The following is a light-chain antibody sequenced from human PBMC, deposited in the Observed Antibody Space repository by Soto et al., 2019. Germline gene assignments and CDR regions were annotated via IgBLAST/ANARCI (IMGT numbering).Light chain of an antibody. V-gene: IGKV1-39*01. CDR3: QQSYSTPPT. CDR2: TAS. J-gene: IGKJ2*01. Sequence: DIKMTQSPSSLSASVGDRVTITCRASQDISNYLNWYQKKSGTAPKLLIHTASTLQSGVPSRFSGRGSGPDFTLTISSVQPDDFAIYVCQQSYSTPPTFGQGTTLEIK. CDR1: QDISNY.